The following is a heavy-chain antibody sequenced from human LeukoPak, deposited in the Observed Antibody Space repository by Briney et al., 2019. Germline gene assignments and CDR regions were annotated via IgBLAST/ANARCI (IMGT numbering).Heavy chain of an antibody. CDR3: ARDHSSGWYGDY. J-gene: IGHJ4*02. CDR1: GYTFTGDY. CDR2: IKPNSGGT. D-gene: IGHD6-19*01. Sequence: ASVKVSCKATGYTFTGDYMHWGRQVPGQGLEWVGWIKPNSGGTNYAQKFEGRVTMTRDTSISTAYMELSRVRSDDTAVYYRARDHSSGWYGDYWGQGTLVTVSS. V-gene: IGHV1-2*02.